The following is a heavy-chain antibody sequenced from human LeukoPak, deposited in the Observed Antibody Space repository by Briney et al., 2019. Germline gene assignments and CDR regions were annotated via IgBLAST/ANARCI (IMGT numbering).Heavy chain of an antibody. CDR2: ISYDGSNK. CDR3: AKDRSSTWSFDF. Sequence: PGRSLRLSCAASGFTFSTYGMHWVRQAPGKGLEWVAVISYDGSNKYYADSVKSRFTISRDDSKNTLYLQMDSLRPEDTAVYYCAKDRSSTWSFDFWGQGTLVTVSS. CDR1: GFTFSTYG. J-gene: IGHJ4*02. D-gene: IGHD6-13*01. V-gene: IGHV3-30*18.